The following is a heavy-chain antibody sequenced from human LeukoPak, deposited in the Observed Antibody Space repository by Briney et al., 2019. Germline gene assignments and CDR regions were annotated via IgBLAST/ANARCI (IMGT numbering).Heavy chain of an antibody. D-gene: IGHD6-13*01. J-gene: IGHJ3*02. CDR2: ISWNSGSI. CDR3: VKGIGGYSSSWYRGVDAFDI. V-gene: IGHV3-9*01. Sequence: GGSLRLSCAASGFTFDDYAMDWVRQAPGKGLEWVSGISWNSGSIGYADSVKGRFTISRDNAKNSLYLQMNSLRAEDTALYYWVKGIGGYSSSWYRGVDAFDIWGQGTMVTVSS. CDR1: GFTFDDYA.